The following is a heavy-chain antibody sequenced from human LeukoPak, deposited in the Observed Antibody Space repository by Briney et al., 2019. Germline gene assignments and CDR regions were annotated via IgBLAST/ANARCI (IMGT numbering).Heavy chain of an antibody. CDR1: GGSLSGYY. Sequence: PSETLSLTCAVYGGSLSGYYWSWIRQPPGKGLEWIGEINHSGSTNYNPSLKSRVTISVDTSKNQFSLKLSSVTAADTAVYYCARAPYYDFWSGYSWFDPWGQGTLVTVSS. J-gene: IGHJ5*02. V-gene: IGHV4-34*01. CDR3: ARAPYYDFWSGYSWFDP. D-gene: IGHD3-3*01. CDR2: INHSGST.